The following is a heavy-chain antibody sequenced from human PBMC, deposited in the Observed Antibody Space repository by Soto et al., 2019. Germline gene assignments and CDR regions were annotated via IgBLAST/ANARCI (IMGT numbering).Heavy chain of an antibody. J-gene: IGHJ4*02. CDR1: CDSISSGGYY. V-gene: IGHV4-31*03. CDR3: ARRGYYYDSSGYPSVWY. Sequence: TLSLTCTVSCDSISSGGYYWSWIRQHPGKGLEWIGYIYSNGYTYYNPSLKSRVTISVDTSKNQFSLKLSSVTAADTAVYYCARRGYYYDSSGYPSVWYWGQGTLVTVSS. D-gene: IGHD3-22*01. CDR2: IYSNGYT.